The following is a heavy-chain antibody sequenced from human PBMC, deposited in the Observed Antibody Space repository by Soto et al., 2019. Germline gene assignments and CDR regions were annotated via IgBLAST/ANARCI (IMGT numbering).Heavy chain of an antibody. V-gene: IGHV3-13*05. CDR1: GFTFSSYD. Sequence: EVQLVESGGGLVQPGGSLRLSCAASGFTFSSYDMHWVRQATGKGLEWVSAIGTAGDPYYPGSVKGRFTISSDNSKNTLYLQRHSLRAEDTAVYYCARDRSPRVVPGLDVWGQGTPVTVSS. D-gene: IGHD2-2*01. J-gene: IGHJ6*02. CDR3: ARDRSPRVVPGLDV. CDR2: IGTAGDP.